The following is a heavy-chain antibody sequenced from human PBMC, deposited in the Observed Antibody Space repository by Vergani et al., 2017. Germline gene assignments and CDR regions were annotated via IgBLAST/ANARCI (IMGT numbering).Heavy chain of an antibody. V-gene: IGHV3-48*01. CDR2: ISSSSSTI. Sequence: EVQLVESGGGLVQPGGSLRLSCAASGFTFSSYSMNWVRQAPGKGLEWVSYISSSSSTIYYADSVKGRFTISRDNSKNTLYLQMNSLRAEDTAVYYCARDVVDYYYYYMDVWGKGTTVTVSS. CDR3: ARDVVDYYYYYMDV. CDR1: GFTFSSYS. J-gene: IGHJ6*03.